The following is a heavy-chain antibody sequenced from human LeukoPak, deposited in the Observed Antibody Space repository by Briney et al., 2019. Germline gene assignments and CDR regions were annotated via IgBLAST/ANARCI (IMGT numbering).Heavy chain of an antibody. CDR2: ISYEGST. CDR3: AANRDRYKLPHY. CDR1: GASFSGFF. Sequence: SETLSLTCAVHGASFSGFFWSWIRQSPGKGLEFIGEISYEGSTNYKPSLNSQVTISVDTSKNQFSLKLSSVTAADTAVYYCAANRDRYKLPHYWGQGILVTVSS. J-gene: IGHJ4*02. D-gene: IGHD5-24*01. V-gene: IGHV4-34*01.